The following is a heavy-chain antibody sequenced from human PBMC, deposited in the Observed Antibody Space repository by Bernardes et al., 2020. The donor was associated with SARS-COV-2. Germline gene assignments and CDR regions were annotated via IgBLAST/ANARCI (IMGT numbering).Heavy chain of an antibody. V-gene: IGHV1-18*04. D-gene: IGHD1-1*01. J-gene: IGHJ4*02. CDR1: SYTLSNYG. CDR2: ISGYNGNT. CDR3: ALGSGTSVTGENDY. Sequence: ASVKVSCKTSSYTLSNYGFTWVRQAPGQGLEWMGWISGYNGNTNYAQKFQDRVTMTTDRSTSTAYMEMRDLRSDDTAVYYCALGSGTSVTGENDYWGQGTLVTVSS.